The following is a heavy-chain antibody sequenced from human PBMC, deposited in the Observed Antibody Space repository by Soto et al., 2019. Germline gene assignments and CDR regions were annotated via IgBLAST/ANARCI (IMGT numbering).Heavy chain of an antibody. V-gene: IGHV5-51*01. J-gene: IGHJ4*02. CDR3: ATTSANLRSPLDY. D-gene: IGHD3-3*01. Sequence: PGESLKISCKGSGYSFTSYWIGWVRQMPGKGLEWMGIIYPGDSDTRYSPSFQGQVTISADKSISTAYLQWSSLKASDTAMYYCATTSANLRSPLDYWGQGTLVTVSS. CDR2: IYPGDSDT. CDR1: GYSFTSYW.